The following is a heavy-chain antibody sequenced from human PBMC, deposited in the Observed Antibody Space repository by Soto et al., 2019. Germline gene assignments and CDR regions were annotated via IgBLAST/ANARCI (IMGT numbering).Heavy chain of an antibody. CDR3: ARDKPMYDYDSSGYYYPKGSMDV. V-gene: IGHV3-30-3*01. CDR2: ISYDGSNK. Sequence: QVQLVESGGGVVQPGRSLRLSCAASGFTFSSYAMHWVRQAPGKGLEWVAVISYDGSNKYYADSVKGRFTISRDNSKNTLYLQMNSLRAEDTAVYYCARDKPMYDYDSSGYYYPKGSMDVW. D-gene: IGHD3-22*01. CDR1: GFTFSSYA. J-gene: IGHJ6*01.